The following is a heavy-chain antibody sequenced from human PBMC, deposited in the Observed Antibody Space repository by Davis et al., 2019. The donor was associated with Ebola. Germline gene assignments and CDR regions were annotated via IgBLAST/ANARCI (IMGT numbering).Heavy chain of an antibody. CDR3: ARVMTNYQYDILTGYYTDYYFDY. Sequence: ASVTVSCKASGYTFTGSYMHWVRHAPGQALEWMGWINPNSGGTNYAQKLQGRVTMTTDTSTSTAYMELRSLRSDDTAVYYCARVMTNYQYDILTGYYTDYYFDYWGQGTLVTVSS. V-gene: IGHV1-2*02. CDR2: INPNSGGT. D-gene: IGHD3-9*01. J-gene: IGHJ4*02. CDR1: GYTFTGSY.